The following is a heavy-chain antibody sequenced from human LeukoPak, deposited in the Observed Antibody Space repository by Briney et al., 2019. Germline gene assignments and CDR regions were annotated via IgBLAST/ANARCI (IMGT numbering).Heavy chain of an antibody. V-gene: IGHV1-69*13. CDR3: ASGRLVYGMDV. CDR1: GGTFISYA. D-gene: IGHD1-1*01. CDR2: IIPIFGTA. Sequence: SVRVSCKASGGTFISYAISWVRQAPGQGLEWMGGIIPIFGTANYAQKFQGRVTITADESTSTAYMELSSLRSEDTAVYYCASGRLVYGMDVWGQGTTVTVSS. J-gene: IGHJ6*02.